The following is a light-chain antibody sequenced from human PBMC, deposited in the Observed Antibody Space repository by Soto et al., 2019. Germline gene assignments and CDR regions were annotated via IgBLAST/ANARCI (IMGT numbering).Light chain of an antibody. CDR3: SSYTSDSSYV. Sequence: QSALTQPASVSGSPGQSITISCTGTSSDVGLYDYVSWYQQHPGKAPQLMIYADSNRPSGVSNRFSASKSGNTASLFISGLQAEDEADYYCSSYTSDSSYVFGSGTKVTVL. J-gene: IGLJ1*01. CDR2: ADS. CDR1: SSDVGLYDY. V-gene: IGLV2-14*01.